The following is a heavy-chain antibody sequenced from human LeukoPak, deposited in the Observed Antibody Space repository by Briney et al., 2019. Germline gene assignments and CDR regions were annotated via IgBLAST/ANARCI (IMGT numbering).Heavy chain of an antibody. D-gene: IGHD6-13*01. CDR3: ARHSSSWPDDAFDI. CDR2: IYYSGST. CDR1: GGSISSYY. V-gene: IGHV4-59*08. Sequence: SETLSLTCTVSGGSISSYYWSWIRQPPGKGLEWIGYIYYSGSTNYNPSLKSRVTISVDTSKNQFSLKLSSVTAAGTAVYYCARHSSSWPDDAFDIWGQGTMVTVSS. J-gene: IGHJ3*02.